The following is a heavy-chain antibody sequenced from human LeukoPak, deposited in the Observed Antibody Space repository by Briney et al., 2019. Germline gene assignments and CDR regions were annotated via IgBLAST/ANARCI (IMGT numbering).Heavy chain of an antibody. D-gene: IGHD1-14*01. J-gene: IGHJ5*02. Sequence: ASVKVSCKVSGYTLTELSMHWVRQAPGKGLEWMGGFDPEDGETIYAQKFQGRVTMTEDTSTDAAYMELSSLRSEDTAVYYCAAGLITSQNIDWFDPWGQGTLVTVSS. CDR3: AAGLITSQNIDWFDP. CDR2: FDPEDGET. V-gene: IGHV1-24*01. CDR1: GYTLTELS.